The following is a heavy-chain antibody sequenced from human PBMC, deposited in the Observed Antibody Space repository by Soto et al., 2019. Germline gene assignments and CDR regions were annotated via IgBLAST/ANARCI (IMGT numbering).Heavy chain of an antibody. D-gene: IGHD1-26*01. CDR1: GGSISSSSYY. Sequence: QLQLQESGPGLVKPSETLSLTCTVSGGSISSSSYYWGWIRQPPGKGLEWIGSIYYSGSTYYNPSLKSRVTISVDTSKNQFSLKLSSVTAADTAVYYCARHVRASGSYLFFDYWGQGTLVTVSS. J-gene: IGHJ4*02. V-gene: IGHV4-39*01. CDR2: IYYSGST. CDR3: ARHVRASGSYLFFDY.